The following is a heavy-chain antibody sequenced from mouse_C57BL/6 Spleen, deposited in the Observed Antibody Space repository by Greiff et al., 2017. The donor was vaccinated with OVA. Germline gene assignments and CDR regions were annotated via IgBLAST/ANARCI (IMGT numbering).Heavy chain of an antibody. CDR3: ARRTVVATDWYFDV. CDR2: IDPSDSYT. V-gene: IGHV1-59*01. J-gene: IGHJ1*03. Sequence: VQLQQPGAELVRPGTSVKLSCTASCYTFTSYWMHWVTQRPGQGLVWIGVIDPSDSYTNYNQKFKGKATLTVDTSSSTAYMQLSSLTSEDSAVYYCARRTVVATDWYFDVWGTGTTVTVSS. CDR1: CYTFTSYW. D-gene: IGHD1-1*01.